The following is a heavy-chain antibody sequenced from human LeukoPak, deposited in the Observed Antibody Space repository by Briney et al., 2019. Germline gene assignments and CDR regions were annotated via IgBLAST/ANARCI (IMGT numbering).Heavy chain of an antibody. CDR3: ARGKVPAPRVYNWFAP. CDR2: INARGDT. CDR1: GWSFNDYY. Sequence: PSETLSLTCAVSGWSFNDYYWNWIRQPPGKGLEWIGEINARGDTNYNPSLKSRVTISVDTSKKQFSLRLTSMIAADTALYFCARGKVPAPRVYNWFAPGGEGPLSTAPS. V-gene: IGHV4-34*01. D-gene: IGHD2-2*01. J-gene: IGHJ5*02.